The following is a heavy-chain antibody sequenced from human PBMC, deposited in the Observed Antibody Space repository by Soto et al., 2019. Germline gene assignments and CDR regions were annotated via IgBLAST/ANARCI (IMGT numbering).Heavy chain of an antibody. CDR3: ARATMVRGGGWFDP. V-gene: IGHV1-18*01. J-gene: IGHJ5*02. CDR1: GYTFTSYG. CDR2: ISAYNGNT. D-gene: IGHD3-10*01. Sequence: QVQLVQSGAEVKKPGASVKVSCKASGYTFTSYGISWVRQAPGQGLEWMGWISAYNGNTNYAQKLQGRVTXXTXTXXSTAYMELRSLRSDDTAVYYCARATMVRGGGWFDPWGQGTLVTVSS.